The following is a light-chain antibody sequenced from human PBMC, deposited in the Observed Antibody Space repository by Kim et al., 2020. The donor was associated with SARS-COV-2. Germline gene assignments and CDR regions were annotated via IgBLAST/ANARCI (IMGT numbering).Light chain of an antibody. V-gene: IGKV1-39*01. J-gene: IGKJ2*01. CDR3: QQTYRSPPT. Sequence: DIQMTQSPSSLSASVGDRVTITCRASQNINRYLNWYQQKPGKVPKLLISTASTLQTGVPSRFSGSGSGTDFTFTINSLQPEDFATYYCQQTYRSPPTFGQGTKLEI. CDR1: QNINRY. CDR2: TAS.